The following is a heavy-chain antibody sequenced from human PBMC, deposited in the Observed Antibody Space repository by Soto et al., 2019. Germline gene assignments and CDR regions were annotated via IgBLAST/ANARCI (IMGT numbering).Heavy chain of an antibody. V-gene: IGHV1-3*01. CDR1: GYTFTSYA. Sequence: QVQLVQSGAEVKKPGASVKVSCKASGYTFTSYAMHWVRQAPGQRLEWMGWINAGNGNTKYSQKFQGRVTITRDTSVSTAYMELSSLRSEDTAVYYCARSPRVRGVIITPGIDYWGQGTLVTVSS. CDR2: INAGNGNT. J-gene: IGHJ4*02. D-gene: IGHD3-10*01. CDR3: ARSPRVRGVIITPGIDY.